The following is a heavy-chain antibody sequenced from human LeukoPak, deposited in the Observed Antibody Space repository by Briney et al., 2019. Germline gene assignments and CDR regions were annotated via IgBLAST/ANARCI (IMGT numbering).Heavy chain of an antibody. Sequence: PGGSLRLSCAASAFTFSSCDMTCVRQAPGKGLEWVSAISGSGGSTYYADSVKGRFTISRDNSKNTLYLQMNSLRAEDTAVYYCAKVRDHSSWPYRGAFDIWGQGTMVTVSS. J-gene: IGHJ3*02. D-gene: IGHD6-13*01. CDR3: AKVRDHSSWPYRGAFDI. CDR2: ISGSGGST. V-gene: IGHV3-23*01. CDR1: AFTFSSCD.